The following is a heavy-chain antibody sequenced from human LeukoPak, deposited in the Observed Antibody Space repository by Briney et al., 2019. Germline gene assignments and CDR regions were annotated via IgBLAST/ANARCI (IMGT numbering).Heavy chain of an antibody. CDR3: ARDLIGWSLDP. D-gene: IGHD2-2*03. CDR1: GFTFTNYE. Sequence: GGSLRLYYAASGFTFTNYEMNWVRQAPGKGLEWISYIDNDGWPTYYADSVKGRFTITRDDAKSSLYPQMDSLTVEDTAVYYCARDLIGWSLDPWGQGTLVTVSS. J-gene: IGHJ5*02. V-gene: IGHV3-48*03. CDR2: IDNDGWPT.